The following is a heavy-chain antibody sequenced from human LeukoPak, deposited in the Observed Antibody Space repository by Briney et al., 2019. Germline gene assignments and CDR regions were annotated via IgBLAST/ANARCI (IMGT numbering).Heavy chain of an antibody. CDR3: ARDLGYSSGPNY. CDR2: ISGGSSFT. Sequence: GGSLILSCAASGFSFSSFSMNWVRQAPGKGLEWVSYISGGSSFTYYVDSVKGRFTISRDNAKNSLYLQMNSLGAEDTAVYYCARDLGYSSGPNYWGQGTRVTVSS. CDR1: GFSFSSFS. D-gene: IGHD6-19*01. V-gene: IGHV3-21*01. J-gene: IGHJ4*02.